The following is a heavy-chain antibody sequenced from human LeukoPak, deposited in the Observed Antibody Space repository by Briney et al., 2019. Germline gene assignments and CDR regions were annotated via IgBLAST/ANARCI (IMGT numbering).Heavy chain of an antibody. Sequence: SETLSLTCTVSGGSISSGGYYWSWIRQHPGKGLEWIGYIYYSGSTYYNPSLKSRVTISVDTSKNQFSLKLSSVTAADTAVYYCARADRPNYGDYVTTGLEAFDIWGQGTMVTVYS. J-gene: IGHJ3*02. CDR3: ARADRPNYGDYVTTGLEAFDI. CDR1: GGSISSGGYY. CDR2: IYYSGST. V-gene: IGHV4-31*03. D-gene: IGHD4-17*01.